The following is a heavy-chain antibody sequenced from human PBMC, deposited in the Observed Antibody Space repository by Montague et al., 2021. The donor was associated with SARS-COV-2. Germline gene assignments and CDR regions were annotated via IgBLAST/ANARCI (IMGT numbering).Heavy chain of an antibody. CDR2: IYVSGTT. D-gene: IGHD2-21*01. CDR3: ARGLLLSV. CDR1: GGSISTGGNS. V-gene: IGHV4-30-2*01. J-gene: IGHJ4*02. Sequence: TLSLTCTVSGGSISTGGNSWGWIRQPPGRGLELIGYIYVSGTTYYSPSFRSRVTIAVDRSKNQFSLRLESVTAADTALYYCARGLLLSVWGQGTLVTVSS.